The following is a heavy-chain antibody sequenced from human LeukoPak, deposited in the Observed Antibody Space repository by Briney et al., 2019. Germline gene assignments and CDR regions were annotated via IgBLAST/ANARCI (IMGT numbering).Heavy chain of an antibody. CDR3: ARRTYYDTLTGYNYWYFDL. CDR2: IYYTGST. Sequence: PSETLSLTCTVSGVSLSDYYWSWVRQPPGKGLEWIGYIYYTGSTDYNPSLKSQVTMSLDTSKNPFSLNLRSVTATDTAVYYCARRTYYDTLTGYNYWYFDLWGRGTLVTVSS. CDR1: GVSLSDYY. V-gene: IGHV4-59*01. J-gene: IGHJ2*01. D-gene: IGHD3-9*01.